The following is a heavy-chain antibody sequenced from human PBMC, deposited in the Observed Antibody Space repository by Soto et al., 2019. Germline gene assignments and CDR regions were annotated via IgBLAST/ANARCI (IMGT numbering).Heavy chain of an antibody. Sequence: QVQLQESGPGLVKPSETLSLTCTVSGGSISSYYWSWIRRPPGKGLEWIGYIYYSGSTNYNPSLKSRVTISVDTSKNQFSLKLSSVTAADTAVYYCARRRTPDYWGQGTLVTVSS. J-gene: IGHJ4*02. V-gene: IGHV4-59*01. CDR1: GGSISSYY. CDR3: ARRRTPDY. CDR2: IYYSGST.